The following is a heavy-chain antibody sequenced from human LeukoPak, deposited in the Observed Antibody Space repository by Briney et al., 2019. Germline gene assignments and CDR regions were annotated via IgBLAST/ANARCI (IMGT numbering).Heavy chain of an antibody. CDR2: ISGSGGST. CDR3: AKDSNYYDSSGYYY. D-gene: IGHD3-22*01. Sequence: GGSLILSYAASGCTFSSYARSWVRQAPGKGLEWVSAISGSGGSTYYADSVKGRFTISRDNSKNTLYLQMNSLRAEDTAVYYCAKDSNYYDSSGYYYWGQGTLVTVSS. V-gene: IGHV3-23*01. J-gene: IGHJ4*02. CDR1: GCTFSSYA.